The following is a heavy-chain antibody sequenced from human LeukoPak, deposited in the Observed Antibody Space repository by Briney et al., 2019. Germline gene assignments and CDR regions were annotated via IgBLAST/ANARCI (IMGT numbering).Heavy chain of an antibody. V-gene: IGHV1-69*13. CDR1: GGTFSSYA. Sequence: SVKVSCKASGGTFSSYAISWVRQAPGQGLERMGGIIPIFGTANYAQKFQGRVTITADESTSTAYMELSSLRSEDTAVYYCARAVMGRQLVVSGSADFDYWGQGTLVTVSS. CDR2: IIPIFGTA. J-gene: IGHJ4*02. CDR3: ARAVMGRQLVVSGSADFDY. D-gene: IGHD6-13*01.